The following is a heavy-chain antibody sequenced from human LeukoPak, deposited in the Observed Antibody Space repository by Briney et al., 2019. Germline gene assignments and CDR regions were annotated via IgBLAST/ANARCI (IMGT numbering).Heavy chain of an antibody. CDR1: GYTFTSYG. J-gene: IGHJ4*02. CDR2: ISAYNGNT. Sequence: GASVKVSCKASGYTFTSYGISWVRQAPGQGLEWMGWISAYNGNTNYAQKLQGRVTMTTDTSTSTAYMELRSLRSDDTAVYYCARRILPKLWFGELSTFDYWGQGTLVTVSS. D-gene: IGHD3-10*01. V-gene: IGHV1-18*01. CDR3: ARRILPKLWFGELSTFDY.